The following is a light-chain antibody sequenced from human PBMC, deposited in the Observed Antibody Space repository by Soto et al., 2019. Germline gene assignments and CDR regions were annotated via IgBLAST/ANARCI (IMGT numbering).Light chain of an antibody. J-gene: IGKJ1*01. CDR1: QSVSSSY. CDR3: QQYGSSPQT. CDR2: GAS. V-gene: IGKV3-20*01. Sequence: EIVFTQSPGTLSLSPGERATLSCRASQSVSSSYLAWYQQKPGRAPRLLIYGASSRATGIPDRFSGSGSGTDFTLTISRLEPEDFAVYYCQQYGSSPQTFGQGTKVDIK.